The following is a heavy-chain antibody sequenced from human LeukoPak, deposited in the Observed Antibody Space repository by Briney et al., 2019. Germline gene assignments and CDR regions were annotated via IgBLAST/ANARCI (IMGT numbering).Heavy chain of an antibody. CDR3: ASCWGWFDP. Sequence: SETLSLTCTVSGGSISSSSYYWGWIRQPPGKGLEWIGSIYYSGSTYYNPSLKSRVTISVDTSKNQFSLKLSSVTAADTAVYYCASCWGWFDPWGQGTLVTVSS. D-gene: IGHD7-27*01. J-gene: IGHJ5*02. CDR2: IYYSGST. CDR1: GGSISSSSYY. V-gene: IGHV4-39*07.